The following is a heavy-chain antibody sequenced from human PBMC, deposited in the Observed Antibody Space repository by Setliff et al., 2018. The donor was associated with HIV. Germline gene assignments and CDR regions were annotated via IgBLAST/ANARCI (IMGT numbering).Heavy chain of an antibody. J-gene: IGHJ3*01. Sequence: SETLSLTCTVSGGSLSNHYWSWLRQSPKNGLEWIGYVHYSGSTNYKPSFKSRVSISVDTSRNQFSLNLTSLTTADTAMYYCARSYYDFWNGLPRSFDVWGQGTMVTVSS. D-gene: IGHD3-3*01. CDR1: GGSLSNHY. CDR3: ARSYYDFWNGLPRSFDV. V-gene: IGHV4-59*11. CDR2: VHYSGST.